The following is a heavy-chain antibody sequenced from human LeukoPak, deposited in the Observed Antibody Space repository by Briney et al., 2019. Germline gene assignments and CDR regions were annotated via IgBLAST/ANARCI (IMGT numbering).Heavy chain of an antibody. V-gene: IGHV3-21*01. CDR2: ISSSSSYI. CDR3: ARDQTLTGTGSDY. J-gene: IGHJ4*02. CDR1: GFTFSSYS. D-gene: IGHD3-9*01. Sequence: GGSLRLSCAASGFTFSSYSMNWVRQAPGKGLEWVSSISSSSSYIYYADSVKGRFTISRDNAKNSLYLQMNSLRAEDTAVYYCARDQTLTGTGSDYWGQGTLVTVSS.